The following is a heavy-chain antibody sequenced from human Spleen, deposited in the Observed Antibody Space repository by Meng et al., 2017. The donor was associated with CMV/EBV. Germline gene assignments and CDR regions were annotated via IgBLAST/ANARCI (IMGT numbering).Heavy chain of an antibody. Sequence: ASVKVSCKASGYTFTGYYIHWVRQAPGQGLEWVAWIDPNHGGANYEQKFQDRVTLTSDTSISTAYMELSRLRYDDTAVYYCAREWTDDCSSTICYGGTFDIWGQGTMVTVSS. CDR2: IDPNHGGA. J-gene: IGHJ3*02. CDR1: GYTFTGYY. CDR3: AREWTDDCSSTICYGGTFDI. D-gene: IGHD2-2*01. V-gene: IGHV1-2*02.